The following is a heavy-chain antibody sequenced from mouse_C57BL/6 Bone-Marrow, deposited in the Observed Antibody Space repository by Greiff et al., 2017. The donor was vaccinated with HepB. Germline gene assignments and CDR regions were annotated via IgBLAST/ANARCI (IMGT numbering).Heavy chain of an antibody. V-gene: IGHV5-12*01. CDR2: ISNGGGST. CDR3: ARPDYGSSYGFAY. J-gene: IGHJ3*01. Sequence: DVKFVESGGGLVQPGGSLKLSCAASGFTFSDYYMYWVRQTPEKRLEWVAYISNGGGSTYYPDTVKGRFTISRDNAKNTLYLQMSRLKSEDTAMYYGARPDYGSSYGFAYWGQGTLVTVSA. D-gene: IGHD1-1*01. CDR1: GFTFSDYY.